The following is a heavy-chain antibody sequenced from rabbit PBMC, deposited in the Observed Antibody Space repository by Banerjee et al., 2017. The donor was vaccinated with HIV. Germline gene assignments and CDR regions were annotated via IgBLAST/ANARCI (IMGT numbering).Heavy chain of an antibody. Sequence: QSLEESGGDLVKPGASLTLTCTASGIDFSSGYDMCWVRQAPGKGLEWIGCIYTGSGGRTVYASWAKGRFTISKTSSTTVTLQMTSLTAADTATYFCARDLAGVIGWNFNLWGPGTLV. CDR1: GIDFSSGYD. CDR2: IYTGSGGRT. V-gene: IGHV1S40*01. D-gene: IGHD4-1*01. J-gene: IGHJ4*01. CDR3: ARDLAGVIGWNFNL.